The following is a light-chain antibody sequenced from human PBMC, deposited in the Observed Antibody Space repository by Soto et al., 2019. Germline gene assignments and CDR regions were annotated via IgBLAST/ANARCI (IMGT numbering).Light chain of an antibody. CDR1: SSDVGGYNF. V-gene: IGLV2-14*01. CDR3: SSYTTSSTLA. Sequence: QSALTQPASVSGSPGQPITISCTGTSSDVGGYNFVSWYQQHPGKAPKLMIYEVNNRPSGVSNRFSGSKSGNTASLTISGLQAEDEADYYCSSYTTSSTLAFGGGTKLTVL. CDR2: EVN. J-gene: IGLJ2*01.